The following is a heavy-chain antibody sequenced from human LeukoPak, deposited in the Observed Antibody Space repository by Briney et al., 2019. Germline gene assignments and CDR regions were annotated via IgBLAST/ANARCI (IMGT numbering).Heavy chain of an antibody. D-gene: IGHD5-18*01. CDR1: GFTFSSYI. V-gene: IGHV3-21*01. Sequence: GGSLRLSCAASGFTFSSYIMNWVRQAPGKGLEWVSSISSSSSYIYYADSVKGRFTISRDNAKNSLYLQMNSLRAEDTAVYYCARVRDTAMVRDYFDYWGQGTLVTVSS. CDR2: ISSSSSYI. J-gene: IGHJ4*02. CDR3: ARVRDTAMVRDYFDY.